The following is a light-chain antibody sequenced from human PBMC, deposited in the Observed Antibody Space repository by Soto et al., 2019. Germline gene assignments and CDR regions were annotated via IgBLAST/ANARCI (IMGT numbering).Light chain of an antibody. V-gene: IGKV1-5*03. CDR1: QSINSW. CDR2: KAS. J-gene: IGKJ4*01. CDR3: QQYDTSPLT. Sequence: DIQMTQSPSTLSASVGDRVTITCRASQSINSWLAWYQQKPGKAPKLLFYKASSLESGVPSRFSGSGSGTEFTLTISSLQPDDFGTYYCQQYDTSPLTFGGGTKVEMK.